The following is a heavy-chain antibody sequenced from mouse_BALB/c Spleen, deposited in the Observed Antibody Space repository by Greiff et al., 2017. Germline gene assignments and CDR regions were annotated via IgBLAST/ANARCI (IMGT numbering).Heavy chain of an antibody. CDR3: ARDYVSRAFAY. CDR1: GYTFTSYV. Sequence: VQLQQSGPELVKPGASVKMSCKASGYTFTSYVMHWVKQKPGQGLEWIGYINPYNDGTKYNEKFKGKATLTSDKSSSTAYMELSSLTSEDSAVYSCARDYVSRAFAYWCQGTLFTVSA. J-gene: IGHJ3*01. D-gene: IGHD1-1*01. CDR2: INPYNDGT. V-gene: IGHV1-14*01.